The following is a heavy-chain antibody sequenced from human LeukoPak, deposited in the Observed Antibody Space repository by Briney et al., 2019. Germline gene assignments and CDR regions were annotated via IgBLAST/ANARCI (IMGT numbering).Heavy chain of an antibody. V-gene: IGHV3-30*02. J-gene: IGHJ4*02. CDR2: IQDDGAKT. D-gene: IGHD3-22*01. CDR1: GFTFNTYP. Sequence: GGSLRLSCAASGFTFNTYPMHWVRQAPGKGLEWVALIQDDGAKTIYADSVRGRFTISRDNSRSSVYLQMNSLKPDDTAVYYCATQTITLVVVISPFDYWGQGALVTVSS. CDR3: ATQTITLVVVISPFDY.